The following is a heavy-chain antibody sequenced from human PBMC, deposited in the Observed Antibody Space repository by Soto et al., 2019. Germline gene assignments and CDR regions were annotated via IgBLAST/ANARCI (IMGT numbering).Heavy chain of an antibody. J-gene: IGHJ6*02. CDR2: ISTYNGDT. V-gene: IGHV1-18*01. Sequence: QVQLVQSGAEVKKPGASVKVSCKASGYSFTTYGIAWVRQAPGQGLEWMGWISTYNGDTDYAQILQGRVIMTTDTSTTTAYMELRSLRSDDTAVYYCAREGPRPYYYYGMDVWGQGTTVSDSS. CDR1: GYSFTTYG. CDR3: AREGPRPYYYYGMDV.